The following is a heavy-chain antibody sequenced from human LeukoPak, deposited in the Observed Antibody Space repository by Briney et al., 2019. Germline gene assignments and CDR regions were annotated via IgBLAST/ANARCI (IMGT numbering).Heavy chain of an antibody. J-gene: IGHJ5*02. CDR1: GYTFTGYY. D-gene: IGHD2-2*01. V-gene: IGHV1-2*02. Sequence: ASVKVSCKASGYTFTGYYMHWVRQAPGQGLEWMGWINPNSGGTNYAQKLQGRVTMTRDTSISTAYMELSRLRSDDTAVYYCARVPDCSSTSCYFVWFDPWGQGTLVTVSS. CDR2: INPNSGGT. CDR3: ARVPDCSSTSCYFVWFDP.